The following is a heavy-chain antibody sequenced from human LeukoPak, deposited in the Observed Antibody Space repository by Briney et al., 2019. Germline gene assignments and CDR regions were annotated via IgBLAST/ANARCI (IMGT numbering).Heavy chain of an antibody. CDR3: ATCSSSWYALDY. CDR2: IYYSGST. J-gene: IGHJ4*02. D-gene: IGHD6-13*01. V-gene: IGHV4-59*06. CDR1: GGSISSYY. Sequence: SETLSLTCTVSGGSISSYYWSWIRQHPGKGLEWIGYIYYSGSTYYNPSLKSRVTISVDTSKNQFSLKLSSVTAADTAVYYCATCSSSWYALDYWGQGTLVTVSS.